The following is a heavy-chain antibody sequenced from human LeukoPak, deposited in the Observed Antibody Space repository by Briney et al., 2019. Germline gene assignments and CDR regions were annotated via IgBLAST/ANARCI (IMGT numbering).Heavy chain of an antibody. D-gene: IGHD2-2*01. V-gene: IGHV4-34*01. CDR2: INHSGST. CDR1: GGSFSGYY. J-gene: IGHJ4*02. CDR3: ARLCSSTSCYPFDY. Sequence: SETLSPTCAVYGGSFSGYYWSWIRQPPGKGLEWIGEINHSGSTNYNPSLKSRVTISVDTSKNQFSLKLSSVTAADTAVYYCARLCSSTSCYPFDYWGQGTLVTVSS.